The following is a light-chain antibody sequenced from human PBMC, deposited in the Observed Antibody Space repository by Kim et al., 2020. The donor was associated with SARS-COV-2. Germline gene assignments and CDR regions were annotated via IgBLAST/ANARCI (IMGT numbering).Light chain of an antibody. CDR2: SNN. CDR3: AAWGDSLNGPV. V-gene: IGLV1-44*01. Sequence: ELTQPPSASGTPGQRVTISCSGSSSNIGSNTVNWYQQLPGTAPKHLIYSNNQRPSGVPDRFSGSKSGTSASLAISGLQSGDGADYYCAAWGDSLNGPVFGGGTQLTVL. CDR1: SSNIGSNT. J-gene: IGLJ2*01.